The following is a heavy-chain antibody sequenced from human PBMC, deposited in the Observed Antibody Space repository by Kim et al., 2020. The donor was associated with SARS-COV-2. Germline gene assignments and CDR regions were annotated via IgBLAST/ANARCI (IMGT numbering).Heavy chain of an antibody. CDR2: IKQDGSEN. J-gene: IGHJ4*02. Sequence: GGSLRLSCAASGFTFSSYWMRWVRQAPGKGLEWVANIKQDGSENYYVDSVKGRFTISRDNAKNSLYLQMNSLRAEDTAVYYCARLGSSSWNFDYWGQGTLVTASS. V-gene: IGHV3-7*01. D-gene: IGHD6-13*01. CDR3: ARLGSSSWNFDY. CDR1: GFTFSSYW.